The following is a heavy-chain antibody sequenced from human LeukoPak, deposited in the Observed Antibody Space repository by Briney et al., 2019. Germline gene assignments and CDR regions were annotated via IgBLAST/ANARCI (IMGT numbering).Heavy chain of an antibody. CDR2: IYSGDSDT. V-gene: IGHV5-51*01. D-gene: IGHD4-23*01. Sequence: GESLKISCQASGYSFTNYWIGWVRQMPGKGLEWMGVIYSGDSDTKYSPSFQRQVTISADKSISTAYLQWSSLKASDTAMYYCASRVVTPDAFDIWGLGTVVTVSS. CDR1: GYSFTNYW. CDR3: ASRVVTPDAFDI. J-gene: IGHJ3*02.